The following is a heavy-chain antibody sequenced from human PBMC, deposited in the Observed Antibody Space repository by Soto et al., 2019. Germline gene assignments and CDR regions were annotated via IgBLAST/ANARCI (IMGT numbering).Heavy chain of an antibody. D-gene: IGHD3-10*01. Sequence: QVQLVESGGGLVKPGGSLRLSCAASGFTFSDYYMSWIRQAPGKGLEWVSYISSSGSTIYYADSVKGRFTISRDNAKNSLYLQMNSLRAEDTAVYYCARTMVRGVMTLQHYYYMDVWGKGTTVTFSS. CDR2: ISSSGSTI. CDR1: GFTFSDYY. J-gene: IGHJ6*03. CDR3: ARTMVRGVMTLQHYYYMDV. V-gene: IGHV3-11*01.